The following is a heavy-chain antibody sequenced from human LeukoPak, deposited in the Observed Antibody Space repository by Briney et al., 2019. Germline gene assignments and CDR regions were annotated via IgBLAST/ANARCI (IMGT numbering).Heavy chain of an antibody. Sequence: GGSLRLSCAASGFTFSSYWMHWVRQAPGKGLVWVSRINSDGSSTSYADSVKGRFTISRDNSKNTLYLQMNSLRGEDTALYYCAKDIRRGDNYGYDQFAYWGQGTLVTVSS. CDR3: AKDIRRGDNYGYDQFAY. CDR1: GFTFSSYW. V-gene: IGHV3-74*01. J-gene: IGHJ4*02. D-gene: IGHD5-18*01. CDR2: INSDGSST.